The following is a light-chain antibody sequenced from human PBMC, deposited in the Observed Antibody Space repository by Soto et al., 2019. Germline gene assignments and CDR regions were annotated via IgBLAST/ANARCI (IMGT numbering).Light chain of an antibody. J-gene: IGLJ3*02. CDR2: EGS. CDR3: CSYAGSSTLV. CDR1: SSDVGGYNY. V-gene: IGLV2-23*01. Sequence: QSVLTQPASVSGSPGQSITISCTGTSSDVGGYNYVSWYQHHPGKAPKVMIYEGSKRPSGVSNRFSGSKSGNTASLTISGLQAEDEADYYCCSYAGSSTLVFGGGTKLTVL.